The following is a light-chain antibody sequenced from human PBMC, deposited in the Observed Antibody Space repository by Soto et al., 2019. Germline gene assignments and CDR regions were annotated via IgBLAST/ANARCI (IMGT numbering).Light chain of an antibody. CDR2: GPS. V-gene: IGKV3-20*01. Sequence: EIVLTQSPGTLSLSPGERATLSCRASQSVSSSYLAWYQQKPGQAPRLLIYGPSSRATGIPDRFSGSGSGTDFTLTISRLEPEDFAVYYCHQYDSSPLTLGGGTKVEIK. CDR1: QSVSSSY. CDR3: HQYDSSPLT. J-gene: IGKJ4*01.